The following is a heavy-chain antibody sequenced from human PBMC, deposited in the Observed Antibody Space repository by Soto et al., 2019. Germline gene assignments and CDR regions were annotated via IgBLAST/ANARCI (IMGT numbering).Heavy chain of an antibody. V-gene: IGHV3-9*01. CDR2: ISWNSGSI. D-gene: IGHD1-20*01. Sequence: PGGSLRLSCAASGFTFDDYAMHWVRQAPGKGLEWVSGISWNSGSIGYADSVKGRFTISRDNAKNSLYLQMNSLRAEDTALYYCAKGITGTTGVYWGQGTLVTVSS. CDR1: GFTFDDYA. CDR3: AKGITGTTGVY. J-gene: IGHJ4*02.